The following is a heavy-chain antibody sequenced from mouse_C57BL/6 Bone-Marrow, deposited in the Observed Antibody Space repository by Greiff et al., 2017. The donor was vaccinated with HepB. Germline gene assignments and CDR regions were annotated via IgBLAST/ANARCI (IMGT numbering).Heavy chain of an antibody. V-gene: IGHV1-52*01. J-gene: IGHJ4*01. CDR2: IDPSDSET. Sequence: VKLQQPGAELVRPGSSVKLSCKASGYTFTSYWMHWVKQRPIQGLEWIGNIDPSDSETHYNQKFKDKATLTVDKSSSTAYMQLSSLTSEDSAVYYCARGGSNYDYAMDYWGQGTSVTVSS. CDR1: GYTFTSYW. CDR3: ARGGSNYDYAMDY. D-gene: IGHD2-5*01.